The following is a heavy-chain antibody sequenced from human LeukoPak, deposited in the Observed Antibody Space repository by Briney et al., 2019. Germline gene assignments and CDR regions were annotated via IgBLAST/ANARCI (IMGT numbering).Heavy chain of an antibody. CDR3: TRDLTAYCGGDCYPHY. CDR2: IIPILCIE. CDR1: GGTFISYT. Sequence: SVKVSCKASGGTFISYTISWVRQAPGQGPEWMGRIIPILCIENDAQKFQGRVTITADKATSTAYMELSSLRSEDTAVYYCTRDLTAYCGGDCYPHYWGQGTLVTVSS. V-gene: IGHV1-69*04. D-gene: IGHD2-21*01. J-gene: IGHJ4*02.